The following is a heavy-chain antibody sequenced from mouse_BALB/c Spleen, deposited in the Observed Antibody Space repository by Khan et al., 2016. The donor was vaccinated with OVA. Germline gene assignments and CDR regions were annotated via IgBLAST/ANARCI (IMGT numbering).Heavy chain of an antibody. J-gene: IGHJ3*01. D-gene: IGHD2-3*01. V-gene: IGHV1-31*01. Sequence: EVQLQQSGPELMKPGASVKISCKASGYSFTTYYIHWVMQSHGKSLEWIGYIDPFNGGTTYNQKFKGKATLTVDKSSSTAYIHLRNLTSEDSAVYYCTRHGYFAWFTYWGQGTLVTVSA. CDR2: IDPFNGGT. CDR3: TRHGYFAWFTY. CDR1: GYSFTTYY.